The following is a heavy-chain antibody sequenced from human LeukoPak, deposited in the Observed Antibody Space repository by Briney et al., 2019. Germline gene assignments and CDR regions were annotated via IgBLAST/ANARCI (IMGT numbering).Heavy chain of an antibody. CDR2: FDPEDGET. CDR3: ATDHGTSDSSSWYSS. CDR1: GYTLTELS. Sequence: ASVKVSCKVSGYTLTELSMHWVRQAPRKGLEWMGGFDPEDGETIYAQKFQGRVTMTEDTSTATSYMELSSLRSDDTAVYYCATDHGTSDSSSWYSSWGQGTLVTVSS. J-gene: IGHJ4*02. D-gene: IGHD6-13*01. V-gene: IGHV1-24*01.